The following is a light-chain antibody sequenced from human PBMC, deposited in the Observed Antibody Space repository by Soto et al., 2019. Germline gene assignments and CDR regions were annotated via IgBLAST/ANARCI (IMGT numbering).Light chain of an antibody. CDR3: QHSARSPIT. V-gene: IGKV3-15*01. J-gene: IGKJ5*01. CDR2: DTS. Sequence: IVMTQSPPTLSVSPGERATISGRASQSVSIKLAWYQQKPGQAPRLLIYDTSTRATGIPARFSGCGSVTEFTLTITSLLSEDFAVYYFQHSARSPITYGLGTRREIK. CDR1: QSVSIK.